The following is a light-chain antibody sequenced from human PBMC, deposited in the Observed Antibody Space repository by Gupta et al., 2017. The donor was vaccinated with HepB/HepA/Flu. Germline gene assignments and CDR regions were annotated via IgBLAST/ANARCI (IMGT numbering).Light chain of an antibody. Sequence: DVVLTQSPLSLPVTLGQPASIYCRSSQSLLYSDGNTYLSWYQQRPGQSPRRLMYEVSKRDSGVPDRFSGSGSGTYFTLKISRVKAEDVGVYYCMQGTHAGFTFGPGTKVAIK. CDR2: EVS. V-gene: IGKV2-30*01. CDR1: QSLLYSDGNTY. J-gene: IGKJ3*01. CDR3: MQGTHAGFT.